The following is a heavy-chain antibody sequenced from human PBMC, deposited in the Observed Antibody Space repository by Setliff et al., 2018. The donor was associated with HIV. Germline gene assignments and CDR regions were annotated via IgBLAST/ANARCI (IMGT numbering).Heavy chain of an antibody. CDR1: GGSFSTYY. D-gene: IGHD5-18*01. V-gene: IGHV4-4*07. CDR3: ARGHTPMAPLPFDY. J-gene: IGHJ4*02. CDR2: VHSTGTT. Sequence: SETLSLTCTVSGGSFSTYYWSWIRQPAGEGLEYIGRVHSTGTTIYNPSLKSRVTMSVDTSKNQLSLKVSSVTAADTAVYYCARGHTPMAPLPFDYWGQGTLVTVSS.